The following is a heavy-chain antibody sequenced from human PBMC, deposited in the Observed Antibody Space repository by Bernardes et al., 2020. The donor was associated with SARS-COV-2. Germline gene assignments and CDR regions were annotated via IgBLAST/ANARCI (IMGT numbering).Heavy chain of an antibody. V-gene: IGHV4-30-4*01. CDR3: ARAATNWNDYYYFDY. Sequence: SETLSLTCTVSGGSISSGDYYWSWIRQPPGKGLEWIGYIYYSGSTYYNPSLKSRVTISVDTSKNQFSLKLSSVTAADTAVYYCARAATNWNDYYYFDYWGQGTLVTVSS. CDR1: GGSISSGDYY. CDR2: IYYSGST. J-gene: IGHJ4*02. D-gene: IGHD1-1*01.